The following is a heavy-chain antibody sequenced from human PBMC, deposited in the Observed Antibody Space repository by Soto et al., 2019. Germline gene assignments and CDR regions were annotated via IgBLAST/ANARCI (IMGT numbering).Heavy chain of an antibody. CDR2: IIPIFGTA. CDR1: GGTFSSYA. V-gene: IGHV1-69*06. J-gene: IGHJ4*02. D-gene: IGHD1-26*01. Sequence: QVRLVQSGAEVKKPGSSVKVSCKASGGTFSSYAISWVRQAPGQGLEWMGGIIPIFGTANYAQKFQGRVTISADKSTSTAYMELSSLRCEDTAVYYCAQSGPRGATNYWGQGTLVTVSS. CDR3: AQSGPRGATNY.